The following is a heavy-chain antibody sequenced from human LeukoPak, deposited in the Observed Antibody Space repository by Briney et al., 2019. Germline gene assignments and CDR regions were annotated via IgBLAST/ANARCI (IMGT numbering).Heavy chain of an antibody. V-gene: IGHV3-48*04. CDR2: ISTSGLTI. J-gene: IGHJ4*02. D-gene: IGHD6-19*01. CDR1: GFTFSSYA. CDR3: ARASRSGWYAVNY. Sequence: PGGSLRLSCAASGFTFSSYAMSWVRQAPGKGLEWVSYISTSGLTIYNADSVKGRFTISRDNAKNSLYLQMNSLRAEDTAVYYCARASRSGWYAVNYWGQGTLVTVSS.